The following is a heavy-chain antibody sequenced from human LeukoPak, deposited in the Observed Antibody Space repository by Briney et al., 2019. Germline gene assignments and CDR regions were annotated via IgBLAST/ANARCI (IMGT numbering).Heavy chain of an antibody. D-gene: IGHD1-1*01. J-gene: IGHJ4*02. V-gene: IGHV1-58*01. CDR3: ATDDVTTGTKTALGY. CDR2: IVVGSGNT. Sequence: SVKVSCKASGFTFTSSAVQWVRQARGQGLEWIGWIVVGSGNTNYARKFQERVTINRDMSTSTAYMELSSLRSEDTAVYYCATDDVTTGTKTALGYWGQGTLVTVSS. CDR1: GFTFTSSA.